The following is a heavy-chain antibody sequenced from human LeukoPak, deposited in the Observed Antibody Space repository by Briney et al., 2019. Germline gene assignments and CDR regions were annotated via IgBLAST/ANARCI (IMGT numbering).Heavy chain of an antibody. J-gene: IGHJ6*02. CDR3: ARDMGYCSSTGCQSRPLPSYYYYGMDV. D-gene: IGHD2-2*01. CDR2: ISYDGSNK. V-gene: IGHV3-30-3*01. CDR1: GYTFTSYA. Sequence: SCKASGYTFTSYAMHWVRQAPGKGLEWVAVISYDGSNKYYADSVKGRFTISRDNSKNTLYLQMNSLRAEDTAVYYCARDMGYCSSTGCQSRPLPSYYYYGMDVWGQGTTVTVSS.